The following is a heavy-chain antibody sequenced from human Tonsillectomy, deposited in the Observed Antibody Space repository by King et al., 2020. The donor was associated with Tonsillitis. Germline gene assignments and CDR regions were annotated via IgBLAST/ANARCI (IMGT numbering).Heavy chain of an antibody. Sequence: VQLVESGGGLVKPGGSLRLSCVASGFTFSNYNMNWVRQAPGKGLEWVSSISSSSTYIYYADSVKGRFTIFRDNAKNSLFLQMNSLGAEDTAVYYCARDLPFGALLSDSWGQGTLVTVSS. CDR1: GFTFSNYN. J-gene: IGHJ4*02. V-gene: IGHV3-21*01. D-gene: IGHD3-10*01. CDR3: ARDLPFGALLSDS. CDR2: ISSSSTYI.